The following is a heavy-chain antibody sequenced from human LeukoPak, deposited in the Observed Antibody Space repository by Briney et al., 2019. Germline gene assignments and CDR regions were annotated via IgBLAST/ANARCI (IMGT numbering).Heavy chain of an antibody. D-gene: IGHD4-11*01. J-gene: IGHJ4*02. CDR3: ARTVTGYYFDY. CDR2: INPNSGGT. V-gene: IGHV1-2*02. CDR1: GYTFTGYY. Sequence: GASVTVSCKASGYTFTGYYMHWVRQAPGQGLEWMGWINPNSGGTNYAQKFQGRVTMTRDTSTSTAYMELSRLRSDDTAVYYCARTVTGYYFDYWGQGTLVTVSS.